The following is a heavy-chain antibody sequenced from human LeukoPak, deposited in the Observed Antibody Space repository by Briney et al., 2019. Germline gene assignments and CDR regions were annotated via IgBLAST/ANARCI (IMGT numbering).Heavy chain of an antibody. CDR2: ISGSGDST. Sequence: GGTLRLSCGAPGFTFSSYGMSWVRQAPGKGLEWVSAISGSGDSTYYADSVKGRFTISRDNSKNTLYLQMNSLRAEDTAVYYCAKCILTGYYKGYMDVWGKGTTVTISS. V-gene: IGHV3-23*01. D-gene: IGHD3-9*01. CDR1: GFTFSSYG. J-gene: IGHJ6*03. CDR3: AKCILTGYYKGYMDV.